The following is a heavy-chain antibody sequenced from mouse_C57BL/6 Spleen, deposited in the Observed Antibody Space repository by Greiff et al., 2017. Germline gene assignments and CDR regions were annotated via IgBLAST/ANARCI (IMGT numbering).Heavy chain of an antibody. CDR2: IDPEDGET. J-gene: IGHJ4*01. Sequence: VQLQQSGAELVKPGASVKLSCTASGFNIKDYYMHWVKQRTEQGLEWIGRIDPEDGETKYDPKFQGKATITADTSSNTAYLQLSSLTSEDTAVYYCARMVTTPYYYAMDYWGQGTSVTVSS. CDR1: GFNIKDYY. D-gene: IGHD2-2*01. CDR3: ARMVTTPYYYAMDY. V-gene: IGHV14-2*01.